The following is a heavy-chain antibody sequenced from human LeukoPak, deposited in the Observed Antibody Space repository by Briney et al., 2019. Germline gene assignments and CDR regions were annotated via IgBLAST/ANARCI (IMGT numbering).Heavy chain of an antibody. CDR3: ARHSMYSKSSGCNL. V-gene: IGHV4-34*01. CDR1: GGSFGGYY. J-gene: IGHJ1*01. Sequence: SETLSLTCAVYGGSFGGYYWSWIRQSPGKGLEWIGEINDSGRTNYTPSLKSRVTISVDTSKNQFYLWLTSVTAADTAIYYCARHSMYSKSSGCNLWGQGTLVTVSS. D-gene: IGHD6-19*01. CDR2: INDSGRT.